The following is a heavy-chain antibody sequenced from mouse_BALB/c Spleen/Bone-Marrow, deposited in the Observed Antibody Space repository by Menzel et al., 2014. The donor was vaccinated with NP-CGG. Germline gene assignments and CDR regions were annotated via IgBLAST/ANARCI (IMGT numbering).Heavy chain of an antibody. D-gene: IGHD2-13*01. CDR3: TRVTPSGFAY. J-gene: IGHJ3*01. Sequence: DVKLQESGPGLVKPSQSLSLTCTVTGYSITSDYAWNWIRQFPGNKLEWMGYISYSANTNYNPSLKSRISITRDTSKNQFFLQLNSVTAEDTATYCFTRVTPSGFAYWGLGTLVTVSA. CDR1: GYSITSDYA. V-gene: IGHV3-2*02. CDR2: ISYSANT.